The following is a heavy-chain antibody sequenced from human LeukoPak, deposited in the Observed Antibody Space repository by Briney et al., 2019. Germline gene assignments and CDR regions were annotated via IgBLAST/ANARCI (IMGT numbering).Heavy chain of an antibody. D-gene: IGHD3-10*01. J-gene: IGHJ4*02. Sequence: SETLSLTCTVSGGSISSGDYCWSWIRQPPGKGLEWIGYIYYSGSTYYNPSLKSRVTISVDTSKNQFYLTLSSVTAADTAVYYWAGSGSYFDYWGQGTLVTVSS. V-gene: IGHV4-30-4*01. CDR1: GGSISSGDYC. CDR3: AGSGSYFDY. CDR2: IYYSGST.